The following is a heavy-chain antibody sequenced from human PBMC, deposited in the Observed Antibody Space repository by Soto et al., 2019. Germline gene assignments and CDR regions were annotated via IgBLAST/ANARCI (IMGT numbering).Heavy chain of an antibody. V-gene: IGHV3-53*01. CDR3: ATGGCIDL. D-gene: IGHD3-16*01. CDR1: GFTVSSND. Sequence: EVQLVESGGGLIQPGGSLRLSCAASGFTVSSNDMSWVRQAPGKGLEWVSVIYTGGTTYYADSVKGRFTISRDNSKNTLYLQMNSLRSADTVVYYYATGGCIDLWGRGTLVTVSS. J-gene: IGHJ2*01. CDR2: IYTGGTT.